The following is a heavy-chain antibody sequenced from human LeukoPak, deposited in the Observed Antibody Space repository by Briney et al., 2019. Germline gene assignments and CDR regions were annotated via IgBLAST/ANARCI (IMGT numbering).Heavy chain of an antibody. CDR1: SGSINSYY. CDR2: IYTTGIA. D-gene: IGHD3-16*02. V-gene: IGHV4-4*07. J-gene: IGHJ4*02. Sequence: SETLSLTCTVSSGSINSYYWGWVRQPAGRGLEWIGRIYTTGIANYNPSLQSRLTMSVDTSKRQFSLNLGSVTAADTAIYYCARQGYTASHYFLDYWSQGTLVTVSS. CDR3: ARQGYTASHYFLDY.